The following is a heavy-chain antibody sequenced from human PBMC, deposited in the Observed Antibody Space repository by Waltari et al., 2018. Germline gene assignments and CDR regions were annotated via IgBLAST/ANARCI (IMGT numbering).Heavy chain of an antibody. Sequence: QLQLQESGPGLVKPSETLSLTCTVSGGSISSSSYYWGWIRQPPGKGLAWIGSIYYSGSTYYNPSLKSRVTISVDTSKNQFSLKLSSVTAADTSTDTAYMEPSSLRSEDTAVYYCATDQGKYNWFDPWGQGTLVTVSS. J-gene: IGHJ5*02. CDR1: GGSISSSSYY. CDR3: YMEPSSLRSEDTAVYYCATDQGKYNWFDP. V-gene: IGHV4-39*01. D-gene: IGHD3-10*01. CDR2: IYYSGST.